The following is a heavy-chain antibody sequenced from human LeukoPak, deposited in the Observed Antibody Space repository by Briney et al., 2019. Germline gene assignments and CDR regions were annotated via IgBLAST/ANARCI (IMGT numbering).Heavy chain of an antibody. CDR2: IYYTGTT. CDR3: ARHWGVSVSATLGHFDP. D-gene: IGHD6-19*01. J-gene: IGHJ5*02. Sequence: SETLSLTCTVSGGSISSRGYSWGWIRQTPGKGLEWIGSIYYTGTTYDNPSLKSPVTISIDTSKSQFSLRLNSVTAADTAVYYCARHWGVSVSATLGHFDPWGQGTLVTVSS. V-gene: IGHV4-39*01. CDR1: GGSISSRGYS.